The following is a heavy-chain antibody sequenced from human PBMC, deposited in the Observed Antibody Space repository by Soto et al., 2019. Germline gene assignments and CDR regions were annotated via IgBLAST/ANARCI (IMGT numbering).Heavy chain of an antibody. V-gene: IGHV4-31*02. Sequence: LSLTRSFSGHSISSSGFYWSWIRQHPGKAPEWIGYIHYTGSTSYNPSLKSRLAISLDASKNQFSLSLGSVTSADTAVYYCARDHRSLGEYYGMDVWGQGTTVTVSS. J-gene: IGHJ6*02. CDR3: ARDHRSLGEYYGMDV. CDR2: IHYTGST. CDR1: GHSISSSGFY. D-gene: IGHD3-10*01.